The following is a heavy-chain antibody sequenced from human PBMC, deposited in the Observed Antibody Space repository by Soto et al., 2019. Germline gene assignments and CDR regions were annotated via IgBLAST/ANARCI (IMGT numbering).Heavy chain of an antibody. J-gene: IGHJ4*02. CDR1: GFTFRSYG. CDR3: ARYRAAADMADFDY. CDR2: IWYDGSNK. Sequence: CLSLSSPASGFTFRSYGMHCVLQAPGKGLEWVAVIWYDGSNKYYADSVKGRFTISRDNSKSTAYLQMNNVRTEDTAVYFCARYRAAADMADFDYWGQGTLVTVSS. V-gene: IGHV3-33*01. D-gene: IGHD6-13*01.